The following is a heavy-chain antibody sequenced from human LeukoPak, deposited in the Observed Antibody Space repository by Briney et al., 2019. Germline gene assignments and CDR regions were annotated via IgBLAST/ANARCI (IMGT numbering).Heavy chain of an antibody. CDR1: GFPFSSYG. CDR3: AKVNYYESSGYYDY. Sequence: GGSLRLSCAASGFPFSSYGMHWVRQAPGKGLEWVAIISHDGTNKYYVDSVKGRFTISRDNSKNTLYLQMNSLRAEDTAVYYCAKVNYYESSGYYDYWGQGTLVTVSS. D-gene: IGHD3-22*01. J-gene: IGHJ4*02. CDR2: ISHDGTNK. V-gene: IGHV3-30*18.